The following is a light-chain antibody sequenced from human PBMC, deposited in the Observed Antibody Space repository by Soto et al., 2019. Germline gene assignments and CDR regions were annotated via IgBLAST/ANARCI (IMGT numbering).Light chain of an antibody. J-gene: IGLJ2*01. V-gene: IGLV2-14*01. CDR2: EVS. CDR1: SSDVGTYDY. CDR3: TSHTTSTTLPVV. Sequence: QSALTQPASVSGSPGQSITLSCTGTSSDVGTYDYVSWYQQHPGRAPKLIIFEVSNRPSGVSNRFSSSKSANTASLTISGLQAEDEAHYYCTSHTTSTTLPVVFGGGTKPTVL.